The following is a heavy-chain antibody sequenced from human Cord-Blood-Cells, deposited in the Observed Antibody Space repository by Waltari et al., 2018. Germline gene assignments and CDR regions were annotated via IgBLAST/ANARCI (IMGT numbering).Heavy chain of an antibody. Sequence: QVQLQESGPGLVKPSETLSLTCAVSGYYISSGYYWGWIRQPPGKGLEWIGSIYHSGSTYYNPSLKSRVTISVDTSKNQFSLKLSSVTAADTAVYYCARDRLSCSGGSCYKVFGYWGQGTLVTVSS. J-gene: IGHJ4*02. V-gene: IGHV4-38-2*02. CDR3: ARDRLSCSGGSCYKVFGY. CDR2: IYHSGST. CDR1: GYYISSGYY. D-gene: IGHD2-15*01.